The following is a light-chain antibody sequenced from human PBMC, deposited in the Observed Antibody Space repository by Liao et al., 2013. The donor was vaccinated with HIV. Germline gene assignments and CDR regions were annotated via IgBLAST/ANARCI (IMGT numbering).Light chain of an antibody. Sequence: SYELTQPPSVSVSPGQTARITCSGDALSSQYAHWYQQKPGQAPVLVIDYDSDRPSGIPERFSGSNSGNTATLTISRVEAGDEADYYCQVWDSSSDHYVFGTGTKVTVL. CDR3: QVWDSSSDHYV. J-gene: IGLJ1*01. CDR2: YDS. V-gene: IGLV3-21*01. CDR1: ALSSQY.